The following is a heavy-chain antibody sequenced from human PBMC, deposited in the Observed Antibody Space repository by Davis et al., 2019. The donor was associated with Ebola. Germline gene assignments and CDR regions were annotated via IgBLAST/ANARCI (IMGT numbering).Heavy chain of an antibody. CDR3: ARGPTAAADSYYYGMDV. D-gene: IGHD6-13*01. Sequence: GGSLRLSCAASGFTFSNAWMNWVRQAPGKGLEWVANIKQDGSEKYYVDSVKGRFTISRENAKNSLYLQMNSLRAGDTAVYYCARGPTAAADSYYYGMDVWGQGTTVTVSS. V-gene: IGHV3-7*01. CDR1: GFTFSNAW. CDR2: IKQDGSEK. J-gene: IGHJ6*02.